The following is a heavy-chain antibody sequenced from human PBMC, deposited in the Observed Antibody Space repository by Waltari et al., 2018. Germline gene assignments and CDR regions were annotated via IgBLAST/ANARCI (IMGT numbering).Heavy chain of an antibody. V-gene: IGHV3-30*02. CDR2: MRYDGSNK. CDR1: GFTFSTYG. D-gene: IGHD3-10*01. Sequence: QVQLVESGGGVVQSGGSLRLSCVASGFTFSTYGMHWFRQAPGKGLEWVAFMRYDGSNKYYGDSVKGRFTISRDNSKNTLYLQMNSLRAEDTAVYYCVKGRQGFAAEYFQHWGQGALVTVSS. CDR3: VKGRQGFAAEYFQH. J-gene: IGHJ1*01.